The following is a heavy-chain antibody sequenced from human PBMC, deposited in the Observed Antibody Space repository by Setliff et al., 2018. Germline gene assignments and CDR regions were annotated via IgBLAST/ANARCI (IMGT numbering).Heavy chain of an antibody. D-gene: IGHD6-13*01. CDR2: ISSDGSSI. CDR1: GLTFSSDA. Sequence: GGSLRLSCAASGLTFSSDAMAWVRQTPGKGLEWVSVISSDGSSIYYADSVKGRFTISRDNSKNTLYLQMNSLRAEDTAIYYCTRCSSWHGHYPHFNYWGQGTLVTVSS. V-gene: IGHV3-23*03. CDR3: TRCSSWHGHYPHFNY. J-gene: IGHJ4*02.